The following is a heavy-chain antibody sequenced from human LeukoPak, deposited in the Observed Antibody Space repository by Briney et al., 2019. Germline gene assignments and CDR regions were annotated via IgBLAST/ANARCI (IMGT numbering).Heavy chain of an antibody. V-gene: IGHV4-59*01. Sequence: SETLSLTCTVSGGSINNYYWSWIRRPPGKGLEWIGYIYYSGSTNYNPSLKSRVTISVDTSKNQFSLNLSSLTAADTAVYYCARHRGSGYPYFDYWGQGTLVTVSS. CDR2: IYYSGST. CDR3: ARHRGSGYPYFDY. D-gene: IGHD3-22*01. J-gene: IGHJ4*02. CDR1: GGSINNYY.